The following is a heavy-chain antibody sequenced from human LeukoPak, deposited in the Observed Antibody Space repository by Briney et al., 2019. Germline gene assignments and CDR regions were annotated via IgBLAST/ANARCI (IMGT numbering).Heavy chain of an antibody. D-gene: IGHD3-3*01. Sequence: GGSLRLSCAASGFTFSSYSMNWVRQAPWKGLEWVSSISSSSSYIYYADSVKGRFTISRDNAKNSLYLQMNSLRAEDTAVYYCARERSGYLKKPDYWGQGTLVTVSS. CDR2: ISSSSSYI. J-gene: IGHJ4*02. CDR3: ARERSGYLKKPDY. CDR1: GFTFSSYS. V-gene: IGHV3-21*01.